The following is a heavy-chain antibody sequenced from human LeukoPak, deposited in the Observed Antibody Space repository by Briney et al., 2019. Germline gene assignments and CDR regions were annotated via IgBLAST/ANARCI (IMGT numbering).Heavy chain of an antibody. J-gene: IGHJ3*02. CDR3: VRETLGVGAKAFDI. CDR2: LGSGGYT. CDR1: GFTFSNYE. D-gene: IGHD2-8*01. V-gene: IGHV3-13*04. Sequence: GGSLRLSCAASGFTFSNYEIHWVRHVTGKGLEWVSALGSGGYTHYAGSVKGRFTVSREGAKNSLYLQMNSLRAGDTAVYYCVRETLGVGAKAFDIWGQGTMVIVSS.